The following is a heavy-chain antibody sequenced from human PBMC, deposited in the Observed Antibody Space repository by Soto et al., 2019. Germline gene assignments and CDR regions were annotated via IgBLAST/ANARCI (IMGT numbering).Heavy chain of an antibody. CDR1: GGSISSYY. V-gene: IGHV4-4*07. CDR2: IYTSGST. D-gene: IGHD3-10*01. J-gene: IGHJ4*02. Sequence: SETLSLTCTVSGGSISSYYWSWIRQPAGKGLEWIGRIYTSGSTNYNPSLKGRVTMSVDTSKNQFSLKLSSVTAADTAVYYCARDRGYYGSGSYNDYWGQGTLVTVSS. CDR3: ARDRGYYGSGSYNDY.